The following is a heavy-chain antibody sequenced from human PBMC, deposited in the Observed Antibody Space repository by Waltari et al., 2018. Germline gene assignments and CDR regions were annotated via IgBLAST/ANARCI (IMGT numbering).Heavy chain of an antibody. CDR1: GFRFSNYW. D-gene: IGHD3-10*01. V-gene: IGHV3-74*03. CDR2: NSNAVTSK. Sequence: EEHLLESGGGLVQPGDSLRLSCVASGFRFSNYWMNWVRQAPGKGLVWFTRNSNAVTSKTYADSVKGRFTISRDNAKNTLYLQMKRLRAEDTAVDYCVRLAQRTYRSPVPGRHYYYGMDVWGQGTTVTVSS. J-gene: IGHJ6*02. CDR3: VRLAQRTYRSPVPGRHYYYGMDV.